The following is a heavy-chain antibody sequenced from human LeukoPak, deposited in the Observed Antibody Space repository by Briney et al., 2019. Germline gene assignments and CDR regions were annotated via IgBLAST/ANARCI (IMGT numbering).Heavy chain of an antibody. J-gene: IGHJ3*02. V-gene: IGHV4-59*01. CDR3: SREIVLIVTNSSDIDI. D-gene: IGHD2-8*01. CDR1: GGSISSYY. Sequence: SETLSLTCTVSGGSISSYYWSWIRQPPGKGLEWIGYIYYSGSTNYNASLERRGTISVDTAKNQYSLNLSSVSATDTDMYYYSREIVLIVTNSSDIDIWGQGTMVTVSS. CDR2: IYYSGST.